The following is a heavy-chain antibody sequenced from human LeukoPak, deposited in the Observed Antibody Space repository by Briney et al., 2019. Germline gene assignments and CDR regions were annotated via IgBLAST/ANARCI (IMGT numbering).Heavy chain of an antibody. D-gene: IGHD3-3*01. Sequence: SETLSLTCTVSGGSISSYYWSWIRQPPGKGLEWIGYIYYSGSTNYNPSLKSRVTISVDTSKNQFSLKLGSVTAADTAVYYCARDSSITIFGVVIPGWFDPWGQGTLVTVSS. CDR3: ARDSSITIFGVVIPGWFDP. CDR1: GGSISSYY. J-gene: IGHJ5*02. V-gene: IGHV4-59*01. CDR2: IYYSGST.